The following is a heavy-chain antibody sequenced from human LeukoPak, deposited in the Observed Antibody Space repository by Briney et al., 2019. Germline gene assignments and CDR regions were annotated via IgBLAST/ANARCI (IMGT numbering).Heavy chain of an antibody. D-gene: IGHD3-16*01. Sequence: GGPLRLSCAASGFSFNNYDMHWVRQVPGKGLEWVSGLGSGGDTYHPDSVRGRFTISKETAKNSLYLQMAGLRDDDTAVYYCVRGRRSYGFDHWGQGTLVTVSS. CDR3: VRGRRSYGFDH. CDR1: GFSFNNYD. J-gene: IGHJ4*02. CDR2: LGSGGDT. V-gene: IGHV3-13*01.